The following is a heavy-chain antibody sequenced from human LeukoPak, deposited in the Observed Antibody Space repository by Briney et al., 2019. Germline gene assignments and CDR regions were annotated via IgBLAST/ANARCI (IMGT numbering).Heavy chain of an antibody. D-gene: IGHD4-17*01. CDR3: ARVLLDYGDYGNWFDP. J-gene: IGHJ5*02. V-gene: IGHV3-30-3*01. CDR1: GFTFSSYA. Sequence: GGSLRLSCAASGFTFSSYAMHWVRQAPGKGLEWVAVISYDGSNKYYADSVKGRFTISRDNAKNSLYLQMNSLRAEDTAVYYCARVLLDYGDYGNWFDPWGQGTLVTVSS. CDR2: ISYDGSNK.